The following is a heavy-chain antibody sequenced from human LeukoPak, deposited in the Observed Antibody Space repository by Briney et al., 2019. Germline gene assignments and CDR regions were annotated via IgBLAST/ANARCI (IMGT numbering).Heavy chain of an antibody. CDR1: GFTFSNYW. D-gene: IGHD2-2*01. J-gene: IGHJ6*02. CDR2: ISTDGKST. V-gene: IGHV3-74*01. Sequence: GGSLRLSCVASGFTFSNYWMLWVRQAPGKGLMWVSLISTDGKSTRYAESVKGRFTISRDNAKNALYLQMDILRVEDTALYFCIRDYQFIQEVWGQGTTVTVSS. CDR3: IRDYQFIQEV.